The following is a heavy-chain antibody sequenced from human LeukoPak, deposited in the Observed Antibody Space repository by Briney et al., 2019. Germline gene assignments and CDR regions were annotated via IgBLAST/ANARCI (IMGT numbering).Heavy chain of an antibody. Sequence: PGKSLRLSCAASGFTFSSYGMHWVRQAPGKGLEWVAVISYDGSNKYYADSVKGRFTISRGNSKNTLYLQMNSLRAEDTAVYYCAKSQENYFDYWGQGTLVTVSS. CDR3: AKSQENYFDY. J-gene: IGHJ4*02. CDR2: ISYDGSNK. V-gene: IGHV3-30*18. CDR1: GFTFSSYG.